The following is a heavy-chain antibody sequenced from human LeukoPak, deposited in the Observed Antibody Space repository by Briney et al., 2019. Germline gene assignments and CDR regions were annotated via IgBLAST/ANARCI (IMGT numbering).Heavy chain of an antibody. CDR1: GYAISSGYY. Sequence: SETLSLTCAVSGYAISSGYYWGWIRQPPGKGLEWIGSIYHSGTTYSNPSLKSRVTMSVNTSKNQFSLKLSSVTAADTAVYYCARGETTAADRREGDAFDVWSQGTIVTVSS. CDR3: ARGETTAADRREGDAFDV. D-gene: IGHD4-11*01. J-gene: IGHJ3*01. V-gene: IGHV4-38-2*01. CDR2: IYHSGTT.